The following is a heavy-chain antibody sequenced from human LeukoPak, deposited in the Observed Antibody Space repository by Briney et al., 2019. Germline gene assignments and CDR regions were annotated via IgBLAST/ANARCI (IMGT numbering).Heavy chain of an antibody. CDR3: ARGVGVQAQWLDLDY. D-gene: IGHD6-19*01. CDR2: IYTSGGI. J-gene: IGHJ4*02. V-gene: IGHV4-4*09. CDR1: GGSISSYY. Sequence: PSETLSLTCTVSGGSISSYYWSWIRQPPGKGLEWIGYIYTSGGINYNPSLKSRVTISVNTSKNQFSLKLSSVTAADTAVYYCARGVGVQAQWLDLDYWGQGTLVTVSS.